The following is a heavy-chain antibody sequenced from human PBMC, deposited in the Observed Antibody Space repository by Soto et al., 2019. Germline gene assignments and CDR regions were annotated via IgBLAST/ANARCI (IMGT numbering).Heavy chain of an antibody. CDR3: ARGWEADY. D-gene: IGHD1-26*01. CDR1: GYTFTNFG. Sequence: QVQLVQSGAEVQKPGASVKVSCKASGYTFTNFGITWVRQAPGQGLEWMGWISNYNGATNYAPNLQGRVTLTTAISTSTAYMELKSLRSDDTAVYYCARGWEADYWGQGTLVTVSS. J-gene: IGHJ4*02. CDR2: ISNYNGAT. V-gene: IGHV1-18*01.